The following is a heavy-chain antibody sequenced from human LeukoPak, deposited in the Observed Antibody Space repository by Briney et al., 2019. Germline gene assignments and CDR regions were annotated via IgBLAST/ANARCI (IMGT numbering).Heavy chain of an antibody. V-gene: IGHV3-30-3*01. CDR2: ISYDGSNK. CDR3: AKDNPVIAVAGRGGSGMDV. J-gene: IGHJ6*02. Sequence: GRSLRLSCAASGLTFSSYAMHWVRQAPGKGLEWVAVISYDGSNKYYADSVKGRFTISRDNSKNTLYLQMNSLRAEDTAVYYCAKDNPVIAVAGRGGSGMDVWGQGTTVTVSS. CDR1: GLTFSSYA. D-gene: IGHD6-19*01.